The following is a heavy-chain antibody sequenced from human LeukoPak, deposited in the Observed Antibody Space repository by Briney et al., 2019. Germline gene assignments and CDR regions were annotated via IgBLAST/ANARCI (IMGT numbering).Heavy chain of an antibody. V-gene: IGHV5-10-1*01. CDR1: GYSFTSYW. Sequence: GESLKISCKGSGYSFTSYWISWVRQIPGKGLEWMGRIDPSDSYTNYSPSFQGHVTISADKYISTAYLQWSSLKASDTAMYYCARNLPLGHNYYCGMDVWGQGTTVTVSS. CDR2: IDPSDSYT. J-gene: IGHJ6*02. D-gene: IGHD3-16*01. CDR3: ARNLPLGHNYYCGMDV.